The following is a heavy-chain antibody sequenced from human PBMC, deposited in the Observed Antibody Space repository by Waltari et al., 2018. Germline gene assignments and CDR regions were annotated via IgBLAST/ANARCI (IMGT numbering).Heavy chain of an antibody. CDR2: ISDSGVIT. V-gene: IGHV3-23*01. D-gene: IGHD3-22*01. Sequence: EEHLLESGGGLAQPGGSLRLSRAASGFNFLSYATSWVRQAPGKGLEWVSGISDSGVITKYADSVKGRFTVSRDNSKNTVFLHLNSLRAEDTAIYYCARHLYSIDYLELAKWGQGTLVTVSS. CDR3: ARHLYSIDYLELAK. J-gene: IGHJ4*02. CDR1: GFNFLSYA.